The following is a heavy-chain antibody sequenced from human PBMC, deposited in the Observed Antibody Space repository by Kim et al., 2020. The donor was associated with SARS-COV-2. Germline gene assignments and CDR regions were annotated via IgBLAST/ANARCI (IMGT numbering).Heavy chain of an antibody. D-gene: IGHD2-2*02. CDR3: ARGYCSSTSCYTGGGWYFEL. Sequence: SETLSLTCTVSGGSISSYYWSWIRQPPGKGLEWIGYIYYSGSTNYNPSLKSRVTISVDTSKNQFSLKLSSVTAADTAVYYCARGYCSSTSCYTGGGWYFELGGRGTLVTVSS. V-gene: IGHV4-59*13. CDR1: GGSISSYY. J-gene: IGHJ2*01. CDR2: IYYSGST.